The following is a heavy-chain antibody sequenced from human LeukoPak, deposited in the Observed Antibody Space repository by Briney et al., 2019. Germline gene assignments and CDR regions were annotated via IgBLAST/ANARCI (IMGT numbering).Heavy chain of an antibody. Sequence: SQTLSLSCATSGDSVSSNIATWNWIRQSPSGGLEWLGRTYYRSKWYNDYAISVKSRITINPDTSKNHLSLQLNSLTPEDTAVYCCARLIVNSWSDSWGQGTLVTVSS. J-gene: IGHJ5*01. CDR1: GDSVSSNIAT. CDR3: ARLIVNSWSDS. V-gene: IGHV6-1*01. CDR2: TYYRSKWYN. D-gene: IGHD2-15*01.